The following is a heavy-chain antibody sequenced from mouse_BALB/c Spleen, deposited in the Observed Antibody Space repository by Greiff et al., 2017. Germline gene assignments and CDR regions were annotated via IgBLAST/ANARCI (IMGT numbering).Heavy chain of an antibody. CDR2: IYPYNGGT. Sequence: EVKLMESGPELVKPGASVKISCKASGYTFTDYNMHWVKQSHGKSLEWIGYIYPYNGGTGYNQKFKSKATLTVDNSSSTAYMELRSLTSEDSAVYYCAKLYGYDDAMDYWGQGTSVTVSS. CDR1: GYTFTDYN. V-gene: IGHV1S29*02. J-gene: IGHJ4*01. D-gene: IGHD2-2*01. CDR3: AKLYGYDDAMDY.